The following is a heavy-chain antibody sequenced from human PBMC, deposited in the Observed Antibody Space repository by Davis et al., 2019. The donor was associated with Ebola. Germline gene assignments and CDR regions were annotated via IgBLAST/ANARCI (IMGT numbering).Heavy chain of an antibody. CDR1: GVTFSSFV. CDR2: ISGSGGIT. CDR3: AKDRGSYYGWFDP. J-gene: IGHJ5*02. V-gene: IGHV3-23*01. Sequence: PGGSLRLSCAASGVTFSSFVMTWVRQAPGKGLEWVSSISGSGGITHYADSVKGRFIISRDNSKNTLYLQMSSLRAEDTAVYYCAKDRGSYYGWFDPWGQGTLVTASS. D-gene: IGHD3-10*01.